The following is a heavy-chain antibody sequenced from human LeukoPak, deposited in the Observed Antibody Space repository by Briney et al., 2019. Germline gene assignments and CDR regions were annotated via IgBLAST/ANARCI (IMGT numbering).Heavy chain of an antibody. CDR3: ARGDLVRGYYYMDV. D-gene: IGHD6-6*01. CDR1: GYTFTGYY. Sequence: ASVKVSCKASGYTFTGYYMHWVRQAPGQGLEWMGWINPNSGGTNYAQKFQGRVTMTRDTSISTAYMELTSLRSDGTAVYYCARGDLVRGYYYMDVWGKGTTVTVPS. V-gene: IGHV1-2*02. J-gene: IGHJ6*03. CDR2: INPNSGGT.